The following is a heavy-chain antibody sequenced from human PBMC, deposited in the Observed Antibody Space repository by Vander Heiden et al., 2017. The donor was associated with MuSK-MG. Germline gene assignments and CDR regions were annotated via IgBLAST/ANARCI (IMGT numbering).Heavy chain of an antibody. CDR1: GCTFSSYA. D-gene: IGHD6-19*01. Sequence: VQLVQSGAEVKKPASSVQVSCQASGCTFSSYALSWVRQAPGQGLEWMGGSIPILGTANYAQKFQGRVTITADESTSTAYMELSSRRAEDTAVYYCARIAVAGSWFDPWGQGTLVTVSS. CDR3: ARIAVAGSWFDP. CDR2: SIPILGTA. V-gene: IGHV1-69*01. J-gene: IGHJ5*02.